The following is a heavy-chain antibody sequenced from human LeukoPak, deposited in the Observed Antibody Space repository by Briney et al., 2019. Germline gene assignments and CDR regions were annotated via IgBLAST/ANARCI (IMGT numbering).Heavy chain of an antibody. D-gene: IGHD5-12*01. J-gene: IGHJ2*01. CDR1: GFTFSSYA. Sequence: GGSLRLSCVASGFTFSSYAMHWVRQTPGKGLEYVSGINSNGGSTHYANSVKGRFTISRDNSKHTLYLQMGSLRTEDTAVYYCARQAQVATIYWYFDLWGRGTLVTVSS. CDR3: ARQAQVATIYWYFDL. CDR2: INSNGGST. V-gene: IGHV3-64*01.